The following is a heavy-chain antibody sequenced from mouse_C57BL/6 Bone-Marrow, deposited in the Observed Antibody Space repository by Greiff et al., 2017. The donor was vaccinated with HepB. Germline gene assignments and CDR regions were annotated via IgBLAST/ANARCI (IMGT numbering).Heavy chain of an antibody. V-gene: IGHV14-2*01. J-gene: IGHJ1*03. CDR1: GYTFTSYY. CDR3: APYYYGSSLYWYFDV. D-gene: IGHD1-1*01. CDR2: IDPEDGET. Sequence: VQLQQSGTELVKPGASVKLSCKASGYTFTSYYMHWVKQRTEQGLEWIGRIDPEDGETKYAPKFQGKATITADTSSNTAYLQLSSLTSEDTAVYYCAPYYYGSSLYWYFDVWGTGTTVTVSS.